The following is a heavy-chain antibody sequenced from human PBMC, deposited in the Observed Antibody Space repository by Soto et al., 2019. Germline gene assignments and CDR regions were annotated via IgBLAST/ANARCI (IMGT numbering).Heavy chain of an antibody. D-gene: IGHD2-21*02. CDR1: GGSISSGDYY. Sequence: SETLSLTCTVSGGSISSGDYYWSWIRQPPGKGLEWIGYIYYSGSTYYNPSLKSRVTISVDTSKNQFSLKLSSVTAADTAVYYCARGRVIVVVTSFFDDWGPGTLVNVSS. CDR3: ARGRVIVVVTSFFDD. V-gene: IGHV4-30-4*01. J-gene: IGHJ4*02. CDR2: IYYSGST.